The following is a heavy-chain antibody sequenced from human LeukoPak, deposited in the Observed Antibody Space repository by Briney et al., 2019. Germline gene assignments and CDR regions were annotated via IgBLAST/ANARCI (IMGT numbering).Heavy chain of an antibody. J-gene: IGHJ6*02. Sequence: SETLSLTCTVSGGSISSYYWSWIRQPPGKGLEWIGYIYYSGSTNYNPSLKSRVTISVDTSKNQFSLKLISVTAADTAVYYCARVLWFGEGGYYGMDVWGQGTTVTVSS. CDR2: IYYSGST. D-gene: IGHD3-10*01. V-gene: IGHV4-59*01. CDR3: ARVLWFGEGGYYGMDV. CDR1: GGSISSYY.